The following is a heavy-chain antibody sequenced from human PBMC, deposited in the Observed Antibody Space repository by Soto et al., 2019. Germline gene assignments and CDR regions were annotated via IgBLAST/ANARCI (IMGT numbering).Heavy chain of an antibody. CDR3: ARHGINGSYYPGFDF. J-gene: IGHJ3*01. D-gene: IGHD1-26*01. Sequence: WEPQSLPYAVNDGNFSGYYCRWILQPQGKGLEWIGEINHSGSTNYNPSLKSRVTISVDTSKNQFALKLSSVTAAETAVYFFARHGINGSYYPGFDFCGEGIIVTV. CDR2: INHSGST. CDR1: DGNFSGYY. V-gene: IGHV4-34*01.